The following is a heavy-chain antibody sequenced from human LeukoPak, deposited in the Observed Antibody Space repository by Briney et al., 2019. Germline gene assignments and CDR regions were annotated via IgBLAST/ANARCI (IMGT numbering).Heavy chain of an antibody. CDR2: IIPIFGTA. D-gene: IGHD2-2*02. Sequence: ASVKVSCKASGGTFSSYAISWVRQAPGQGLEWMGGIIPIFGTANYAQKFQGRVTITADESTSTAYMELSSLRSEDTAVYYCARGLIPAAISVWFDPWGQGTLVTVSS. V-gene: IGHV1-69*13. CDR1: GGTFSSYA. CDR3: ARGLIPAAISVWFDP. J-gene: IGHJ5*02.